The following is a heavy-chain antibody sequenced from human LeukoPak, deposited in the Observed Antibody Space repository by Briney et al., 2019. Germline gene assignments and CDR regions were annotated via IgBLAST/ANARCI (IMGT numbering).Heavy chain of an antibody. CDR3: ARGDYYGSGSRYFDY. V-gene: IGHV4-59*12. D-gene: IGHD3-10*01. Sequence: SETLSLTCTVSGVSISSYYWTWIRQPPGKSLEWIGYFYHSGISYYNPSLKSRVTISVDTSKNQFSLKLSSVTAADTAVYYCARGDYYGSGSRYFDYWGQGTLVTVSS. CDR1: GVSISSYY. CDR2: FYHSGIS. J-gene: IGHJ4*02.